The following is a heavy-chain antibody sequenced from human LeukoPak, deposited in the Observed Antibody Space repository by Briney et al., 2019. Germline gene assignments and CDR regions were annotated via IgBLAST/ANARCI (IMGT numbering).Heavy chain of an antibody. Sequence: ASVKVSCKASGYTFTGYYIHWVRQAPGQGLEWMGWIDPNSGGTSSAQKFQGRVTMTRDTSISTAYMELSRLRSDDTAVYYCAREYSSSSVFDYWGQGTLVTVSS. D-gene: IGHD6-6*01. J-gene: IGHJ4*02. CDR2: IDPNSGGT. CDR3: AREYSSSSVFDY. V-gene: IGHV1-2*02. CDR1: GYTFTGYY.